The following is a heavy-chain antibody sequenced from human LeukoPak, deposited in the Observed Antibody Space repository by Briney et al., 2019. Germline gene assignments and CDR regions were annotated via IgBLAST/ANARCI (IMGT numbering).Heavy chain of an antibody. D-gene: IGHD2-2*02. J-gene: IGHJ4*02. CDR1: GYTFTSYD. V-gene: IGHV1-8*03. CDR3: ARGRYCSSTSCYTRTSAPFDY. CDR2: MNPNSGNT. Sequence: ASVKVSCKASGYTFTSYDINWVRRATGQGLEWMGWMNPNSGNTGYAQKFQGRVTITRNTSISTAYMELSSLRSEDTAVYYCARGRYCSSTSCYTRTSAPFDYWGQGTLVTVSS.